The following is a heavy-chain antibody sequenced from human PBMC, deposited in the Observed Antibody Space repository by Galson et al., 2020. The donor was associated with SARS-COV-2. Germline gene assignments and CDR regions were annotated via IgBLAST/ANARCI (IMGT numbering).Heavy chain of an antibody. D-gene: IGHD1-7*01. CDR2: ISSSSSYI. Sequence: GGSLRLSCAASGFTFSSYSMNWVRQAPGKGLEWVSSISSSSSYIYYADSVKGRFTISRDNAKNSLYLQMNSLRAEDTAVYYCARDRGITGTTSGDYWGLGTLVTVSS. J-gene: IGHJ4*02. CDR1: GFTFSSYS. CDR3: ARDRGITGTTSGDY. V-gene: IGHV3-21*01.